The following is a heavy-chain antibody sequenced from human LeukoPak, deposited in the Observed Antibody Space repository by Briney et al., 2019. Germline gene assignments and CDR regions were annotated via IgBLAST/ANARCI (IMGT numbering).Heavy chain of an antibody. CDR2: TGSTGVST. CDR1: GFTFSSYA. V-gene: IGHV3-23*01. D-gene: IGHD2-2*01. J-gene: IGHJ4*02. CDR3: AKDPGVVPAHYFDY. Sequence: GGSLRLSCAASGFTFSSYAMNWVRQAPGKGLEWVSATGSTGVSTFYADSVKGRFTVSRDNSKNTLSLQMNGLRAEDTPVYYCAKDPGVVPAHYFDYWGQGILVTVSS.